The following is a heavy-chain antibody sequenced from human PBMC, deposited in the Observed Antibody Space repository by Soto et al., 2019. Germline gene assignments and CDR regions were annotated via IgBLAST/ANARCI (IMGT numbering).Heavy chain of an antibody. CDR3: AKGHDYGDYCDY. J-gene: IGHJ4*02. Sequence: QMQLVEFGGGMVQPGRSLRLSCAASGFSFSRYGMHWVRQAPGKGLEWVAVISYDGSNKYYADSVKGRFTISRDNSKNTLYLQMNSLRAEDTAVYYCAKGHDYGDYCDYWGQGTLVTVSS. CDR2: ISYDGSNK. D-gene: IGHD4-17*01. CDR1: GFSFSRYG. V-gene: IGHV3-30*18.